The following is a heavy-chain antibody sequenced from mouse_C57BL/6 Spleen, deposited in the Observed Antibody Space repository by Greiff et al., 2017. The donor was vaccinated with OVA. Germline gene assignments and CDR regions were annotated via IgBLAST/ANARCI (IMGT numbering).Heavy chain of an antibody. Sequence: QVQLQQPGAELVKPGASVKLSCKASGYTFTSYWMHWVKQRPGQGLEWIGMIHPNSGSTNYNEKFKSKATLTVDKSSSTAYMQLSSLTSEDSAVYYCARPLNYYGSGYFDVWGTGTTVTVSS. CDR1: GYTFTSYW. J-gene: IGHJ1*03. D-gene: IGHD1-1*01. V-gene: IGHV1-64*01. CDR3: ARPLNYYGSGYFDV. CDR2: IHPNSGST.